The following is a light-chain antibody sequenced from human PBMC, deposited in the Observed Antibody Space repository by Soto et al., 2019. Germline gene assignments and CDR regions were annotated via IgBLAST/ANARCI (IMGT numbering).Light chain of an antibody. V-gene: IGLV2-23*02. Sequence: QSALTQPASVSGSPGQSITISCTGTSSYVGRYNFVSWYQQHPGKAPKLMIYDVTKRPSGVSNRFSGSKSGNTASLTISGLQAEDEADYYCCSYEGTSGYVFGIGTKVTVL. CDR3: CSYEGTSGYV. CDR1: SSYVGRYNF. J-gene: IGLJ1*01. CDR2: DVT.